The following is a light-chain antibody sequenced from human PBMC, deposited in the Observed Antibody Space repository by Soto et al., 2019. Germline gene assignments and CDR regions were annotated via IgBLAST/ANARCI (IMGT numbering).Light chain of an antibody. CDR1: SRDVGTYNY. V-gene: IGLV2-11*01. Sequence: QSALTQPRSVSGPPGQSVSISCSGTSRDVGTYNYVSWYQQHPGKAPKLMIYDVSKWPSGVPDRFSGSKSGNTASLTISGLQAEDEADYYCCSYAGGYTHAVFGGGTQLTVL. J-gene: IGLJ2*01. CDR3: CSYAGGYTHAV. CDR2: DVS.